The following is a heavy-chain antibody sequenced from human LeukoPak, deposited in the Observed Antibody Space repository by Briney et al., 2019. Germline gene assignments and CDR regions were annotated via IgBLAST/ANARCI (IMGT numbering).Heavy chain of an antibody. D-gene: IGHD2-2*01. V-gene: IGHV4-34*01. J-gene: IGHJ5*02. Sequence: SETLSLTCAVYGGSFSGYYWSWIRQPPGKGLEWIGEINHSGSTNYNPSLKGRVTISVDTSKNQFSLKLSSVTAADTAVYYCARGQEVKSADIVVVQAAKVWFDPWGQGTLVTVSS. CDR1: GGSFSGYY. CDR3: ARGQEVKSADIVVVQAAKVWFDP. CDR2: INHSGST.